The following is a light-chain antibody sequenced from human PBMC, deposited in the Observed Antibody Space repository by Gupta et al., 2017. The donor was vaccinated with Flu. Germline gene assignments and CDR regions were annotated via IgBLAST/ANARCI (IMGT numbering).Light chain of an antibody. Sequence: DIHITQSPICVSASVGDRVTITCRASQGVSSWLAWYQQKPGKAPKLLIYAASSLLSGVPSRFSGSGSGTDFTLTISSLQPEDFATYYCQQSNSCLTESFGPGTKVEIK. CDR3: QQSNSCLTES. CDR1: QGVSSW. V-gene: IGKV1-12*01. CDR2: AAS. J-gene: IGKJ2*03.